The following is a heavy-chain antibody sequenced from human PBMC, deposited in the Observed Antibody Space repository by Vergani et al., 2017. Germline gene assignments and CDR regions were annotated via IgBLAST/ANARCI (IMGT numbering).Heavy chain of an antibody. D-gene: IGHD3-9*01. CDR1: GFTFSNAW. CDR2: IKSKTDGGTT. Sequence: EVQLVESGGGLVKPGGSLRLSCAASGFTFSNAWMSWVRQAPGKGLEWVGRIKSKTDGGTTDYAAPVKGRFTISRDDSKNTLYLQMNSLKTEDTAVYYCTTDGTYYDILTGYLPWYYFDYWGQGTLVTVSS. CDR3: TTDGTYYDILTGYLPWYYFDY. V-gene: IGHV3-15*01. J-gene: IGHJ4*02.